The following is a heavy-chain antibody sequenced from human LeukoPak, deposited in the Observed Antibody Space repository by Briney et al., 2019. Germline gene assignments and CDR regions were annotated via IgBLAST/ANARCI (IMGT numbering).Heavy chain of an antibody. Sequence: SETLSLTCTVSGDSVISGDYRWTWIRQHPGKGLEWIGYIYYSGSTYYNPSLKSRVTISVDTSKNQFSLKLSSVTAADTAVYYCARGTFTMVREPVKSWGQGTLVTVSS. D-gene: IGHD3-10*01. CDR1: GDSVISGDYR. CDR2: IYYSGST. CDR3: ARGTFTMVREPVKS. J-gene: IGHJ4*02. V-gene: IGHV4-31*03.